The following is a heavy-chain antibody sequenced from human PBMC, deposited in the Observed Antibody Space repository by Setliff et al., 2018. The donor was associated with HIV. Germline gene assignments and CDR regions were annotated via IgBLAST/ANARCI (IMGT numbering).Heavy chain of an antibody. CDR1: GYSISSGYY. V-gene: IGHV4-38-2*01. CDR3: ARGRRRASIAVGLDY. D-gene: IGHD2-15*01. CDR2: ITQSGST. J-gene: IGHJ4*02. Sequence: PSETLSLTCAVSGYSISSGYYWGWIRQPPGKGLEWIGEITQSGSTVYTPSLKGRVTISIDTVKKQCSLRLTSVTAADTAVYYCARGRRRASIAVGLDYWGQGTLVTVSS.